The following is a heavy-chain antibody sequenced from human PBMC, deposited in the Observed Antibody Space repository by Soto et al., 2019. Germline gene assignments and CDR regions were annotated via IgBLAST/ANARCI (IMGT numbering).Heavy chain of an antibody. V-gene: IGHV3-21*01. CDR1: GFTFSSYS. Sequence: LRLSCAASGFTFSSYSMNWVRQAPGKGLEWVSSISSSSSYIYYADSVKGRFTISRDNAKNSLYLQMNSLRAEDTAVYYCARVNRLYYYGMDVWGQGTTVTVS. CDR2: ISSSSSYI. CDR3: ARVNRLYYYGMDV. J-gene: IGHJ6*02. D-gene: IGHD4-17*01.